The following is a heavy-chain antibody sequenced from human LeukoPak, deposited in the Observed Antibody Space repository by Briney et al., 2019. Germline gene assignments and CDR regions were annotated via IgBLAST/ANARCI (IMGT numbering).Heavy chain of an antibody. CDR3: ARDLVVVDATPLDS. V-gene: IGHV3-48*03. CDR2: ISSSGSTK. CDR1: EVSFSSYE. Sequence: GGSLRLSCEAPEVSFSSYEMNWVRQAPGKGLEWVSYISSSGSTKHYADSMKGRFTISRDNAKNSLYLQMNSLRAEDTAVYYCARDLVVVDATPLDSWGQGTLVTVSS. D-gene: IGHD2-15*01. J-gene: IGHJ4*02.